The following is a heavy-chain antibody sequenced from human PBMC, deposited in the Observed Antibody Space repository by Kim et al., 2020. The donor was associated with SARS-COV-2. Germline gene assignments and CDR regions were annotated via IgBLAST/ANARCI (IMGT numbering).Heavy chain of an antibody. D-gene: IGHD4-17*01. V-gene: IGHV3-43*01. J-gene: IGHJ6*02. CDR2: ISWDGGST. CDR3: AKESSLDGDYYYYGMDV. Sequence: GGSLRLSCAASGFTFDDYTMHWVRQAPGKGLEWVSLISWDGGSTYYADSVKGRFTISRDNSKNSLYLQMNSLRTEDTALYYCAKESSLDGDYYYYGMDVWGQGTTVTVSS. CDR1: GFTFDDYT.